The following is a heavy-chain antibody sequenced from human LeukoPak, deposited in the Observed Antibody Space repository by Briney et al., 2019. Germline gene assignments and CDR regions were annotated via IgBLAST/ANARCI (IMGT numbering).Heavy chain of an antibody. V-gene: IGHV4-38-2*01. CDR1: GYSISSGYY. J-gene: IGHJ4*02. CDR3: ARSIAAAGTLGWRFPTLVDY. Sequence: SETLSLTCAVSGYSISSGYYWGWVRQPPGKGLEWIGSIYHSGSTYYNPSLKSRVTISVDTSKNQFSLKLSSVTAADTAVYYCARSIAAAGTLGWRFPTLVDYWGQGTLVTVSS. CDR2: IYHSGST. D-gene: IGHD6-13*01.